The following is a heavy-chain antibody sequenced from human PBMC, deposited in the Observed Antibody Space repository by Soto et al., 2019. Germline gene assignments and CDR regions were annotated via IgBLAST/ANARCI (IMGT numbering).Heavy chain of an antibody. Sequence: VQLVESGGGVVQPGRSLRLSCAASGFSFSSYAMHWVRQAPGKGLEWMAITSYDGKNKYYADSVKGRFIISRDNSMSTLYLQVNTLRAEDTAVYYCARGYDWNVYYYYGMDVWGQGTTVTVSS. CDR2: TSYDGKNK. J-gene: IGHJ6*02. D-gene: IGHD1-20*01. V-gene: IGHV3-30*04. CDR1: GFSFSSYA. CDR3: ARGYDWNVYYYYGMDV.